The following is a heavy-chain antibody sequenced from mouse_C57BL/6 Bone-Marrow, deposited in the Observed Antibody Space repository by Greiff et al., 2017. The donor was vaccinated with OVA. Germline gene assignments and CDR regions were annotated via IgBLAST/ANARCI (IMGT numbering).Heavy chain of an antibody. Sequence: LVESGAELMKPGASVKLSCKATGYTFTGYWIEWVKQRPGHGLEWIGEILPGSGSTNYNEKFKGKATFTADTSSNTAYMQLSSLTTEDSAIYYGARSRDYDGRYYYAMDYWGQGTSVTVSS. CDR3: ARSRDYDGRYYYAMDY. V-gene: IGHV1-9*01. D-gene: IGHD2-4*01. J-gene: IGHJ4*01. CDR1: GYTFTGYW. CDR2: ILPGSGST.